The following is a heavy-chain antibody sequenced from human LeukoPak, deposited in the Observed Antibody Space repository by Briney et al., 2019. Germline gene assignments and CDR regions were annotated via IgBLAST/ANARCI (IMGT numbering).Heavy chain of an antibody. CDR3: ARAVGPFDF. CDR1: GFTFSTYG. CDR2: IWYDGSIK. J-gene: IGHJ3*01. Sequence: GGSLRLSCAASGFTFSTYGMHWVRQAPGKGLEWGAVIWYDGSIKYYADSVKGRFTISRDNSKNTLNLQMNSLRVEDTAVYYCARAVGPFDFWGQGTIVIVSS. V-gene: IGHV3-33*01.